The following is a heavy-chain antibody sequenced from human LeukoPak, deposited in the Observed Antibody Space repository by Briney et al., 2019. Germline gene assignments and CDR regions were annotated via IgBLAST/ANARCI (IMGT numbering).Heavy chain of an antibody. J-gene: IGHJ4*02. D-gene: IGHD6-19*01. Sequence: QPGGSLRLSCAASGFTFSSYWMHWVRQAPGKGLVWVSRIKSDGSSTSYADSVKGRFTISRDNSKNTLFLQMNNLRAEDTAVYYCAKGSSGWYFDYWGQGTLVTVSS. CDR3: AKGSSGWYFDY. CDR1: GFTFSSYW. V-gene: IGHV3-74*01. CDR2: IKSDGSST.